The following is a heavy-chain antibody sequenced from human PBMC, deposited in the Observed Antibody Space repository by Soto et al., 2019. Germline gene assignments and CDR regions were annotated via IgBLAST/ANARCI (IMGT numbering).Heavy chain of an antibody. CDR1: GYSFTSYW. CDR3: ARGSIAARPGNWFDP. J-gene: IGHJ5*02. D-gene: IGHD6-6*01. CDR2: IDPSDSYT. Sequence: GESLKISCKGSGYSFTSYWTSWVRQMPGKGLEWMGRIDPSDSYTNYSPSFQGHVTISADKSISTAYLQWSSLKASDTAMYYCARGSIAARPGNWFDPWGQGTLVTVSS. V-gene: IGHV5-10-1*01.